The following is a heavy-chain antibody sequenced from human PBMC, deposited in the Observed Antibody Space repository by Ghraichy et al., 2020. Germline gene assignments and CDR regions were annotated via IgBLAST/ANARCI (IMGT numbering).Heavy chain of an antibody. CDR3: ARDHKSRGGLI. J-gene: IGHJ3*02. Sequence: LTCAASGFTFSSYWMSWVRQAPGKGLEWVANIKRDGSEKFYVDSVKGRFTVSRDNAKNSLYLQMNSLRAEDTAVYYCARDHKSRGGLIWGQGTMVTVSS. CDR2: IKRDGSEK. CDR1: GFTFSSYW. V-gene: IGHV3-7*01. D-gene: IGHD5/OR15-5a*01.